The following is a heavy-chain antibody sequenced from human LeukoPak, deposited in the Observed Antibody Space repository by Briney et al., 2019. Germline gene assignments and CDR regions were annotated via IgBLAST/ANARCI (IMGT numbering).Heavy chain of an antibody. CDR2: IRSKAYGGTT. J-gene: IGHJ4*02. CDR3: TRAGYYYDSSGPPHYFDY. D-gene: IGHD3-22*01. Sequence: PGGSLRLSCTASGFTFGDYAMSWIRQAPGKGLEWVGFIRSKAYGGTTEYAASVKGRFTISRDDSKSIAYLQMNSLKTEDTAVYYCTRAGYYYDSSGPPHYFDYWGQGTLVTVSS. V-gene: IGHV3-49*03. CDR1: GFTFGDYA.